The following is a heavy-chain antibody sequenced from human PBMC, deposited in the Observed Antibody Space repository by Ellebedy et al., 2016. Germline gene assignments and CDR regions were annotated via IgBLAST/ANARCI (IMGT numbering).Heavy chain of an antibody. D-gene: IGHD5-24*01. J-gene: IGHJ6*02. CDR1: GFTFSTYW. CDR3: VRETWVLDDGYSSTYHYYGLDV. CDR2: IKKDGSET. Sequence: GGSLRLSXAAAGFTFSTYWMNWIRQAPGKGLEWVASIKKDGSETHYVDSVKGRFTISRDNAKKSLYLQMNSLRAEDTAVYYCVRETWVLDDGYSSTYHYYGLDVWGQGTTVTVS. V-gene: IGHV3-7*03.